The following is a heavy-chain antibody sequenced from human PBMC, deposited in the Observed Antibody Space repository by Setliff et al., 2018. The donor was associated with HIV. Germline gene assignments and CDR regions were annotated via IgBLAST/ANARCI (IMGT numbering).Heavy chain of an antibody. CDR3: ARLFSGSPGDY. CDR2: IYHSGST. Sequence: SETLSLTCALSGYSISNGYYWGWIRQPSGKGLEWIGSIYHSGSTFYNPSLRSRVTISVDTSQDQFSLRLTSVTAADTAVYYCARLFSGSPGDYWGQGTLVTVPQ. D-gene: IGHD3-10*01. CDR1: GYSISNGYY. V-gene: IGHV4-38-2*01. J-gene: IGHJ4*02.